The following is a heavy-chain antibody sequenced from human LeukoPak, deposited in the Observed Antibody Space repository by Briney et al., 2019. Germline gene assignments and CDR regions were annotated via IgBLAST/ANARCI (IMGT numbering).Heavy chain of an antibody. J-gene: IGHJ4*02. D-gene: IGHD2/OR15-2a*01. CDR1: GFTFSSYG. CDR3: AKGSTFFDS. V-gene: IGHV3-30*18. CDR2: ISYDDGSNK. Sequence: PGGSLRLSCATSGFTFSSYGMHWVRQAPGKGLEWVAVISYDDGSNKYYADSVKGRFTFSRDNSKNTLYLQMNSLRPEDTAVYYCAKGSTFFDSWGQGTLVTVSS.